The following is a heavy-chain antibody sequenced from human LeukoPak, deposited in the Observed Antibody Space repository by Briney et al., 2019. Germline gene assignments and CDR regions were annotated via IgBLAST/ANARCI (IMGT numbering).Heavy chain of an antibody. CDR3: ARDNTGYNYLDP. Sequence: SETLSLTCTVSGDSFSSGGYYWTWVRQSPGKGLEWIGYIYSSGSIYYNPSLKSRVTISIDTSKNQFSLNMTSVTAADTAVYYCARDNTGYNYLDPWGQGTLVTVSS. D-gene: IGHD1-20*01. CDR1: GDSFSSGGYY. CDR2: IYSSGSI. V-gene: IGHV4-31*03. J-gene: IGHJ5*02.